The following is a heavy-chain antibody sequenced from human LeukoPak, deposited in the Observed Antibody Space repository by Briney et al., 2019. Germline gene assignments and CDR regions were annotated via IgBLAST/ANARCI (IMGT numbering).Heavy chain of an antibody. CDR2: INHSGST. V-gene: IGHV4-34*01. J-gene: IGHJ5*02. Sequence: SETLSLTCAVYGGSFSGYYWSWIRQPPGKGLEWIGEINHSGSTNYNPSLKSRVTISVDTSKNQFSLKLSSVTAADTAVYYCARAETVVWFDPWGQGTLVTVSS. CDR1: GGSFSGYY. D-gene: IGHD4-11*01. CDR3: ARAETVVWFDP.